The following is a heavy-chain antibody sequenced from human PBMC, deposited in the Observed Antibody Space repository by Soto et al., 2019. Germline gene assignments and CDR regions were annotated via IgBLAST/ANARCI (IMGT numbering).Heavy chain of an antibody. J-gene: IGHJ4*02. CDR3: AKEPPPIAAAGIFWKWYAY. D-gene: IGHD6-13*01. CDR2: VSGSVCIT. V-gene: IGHV3-23*01. CDR1: SFTFSSYA. Sequence: GGSLRHSCAASSFTFSSYARSWVRDSPFKLLELFAAVSGSVCITYYADSVKGRFTISRENSKNTLYLQMNSLRAEDTAVYYCAKEPPPIAAAGIFWKWYAYWGQGTLVTVSS.